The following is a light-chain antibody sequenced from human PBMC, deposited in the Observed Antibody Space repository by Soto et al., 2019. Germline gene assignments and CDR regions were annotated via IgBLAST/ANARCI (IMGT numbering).Light chain of an antibody. CDR3: QQYNSYSLLT. CDR2: DAS. J-gene: IGKJ4*01. V-gene: IGKV1-5*01. Sequence: DIQMTQSPSTLSASVGDRVTITCRASQSSSSWLAWYQQKPGKAPKLLIYDASSLESGVPSRFRGSGSGTEFTLTISSLQPDDFATYYCQQYNSYSLLTFGGGTKVEIK. CDR1: QSSSSW.